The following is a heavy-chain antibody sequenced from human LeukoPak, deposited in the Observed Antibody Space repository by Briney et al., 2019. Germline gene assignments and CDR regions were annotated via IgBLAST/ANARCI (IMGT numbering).Heavy chain of an antibody. CDR2: MYSSGS. CDR1: GGSISSYY. Sequence: PSETLSLTCTVSGGSISSYYLSWIRQTAGKGLEWIGRMYSSGSNYNPSLKSRVTMSIDTSTNQLSLKLSSVTAADTAVYYCARAPPGDYYYYYMDVWGKGTTVTISS. D-gene: IGHD3-10*01. J-gene: IGHJ6*03. V-gene: IGHV4-4*07. CDR3: ARAPPGDYYYYYMDV.